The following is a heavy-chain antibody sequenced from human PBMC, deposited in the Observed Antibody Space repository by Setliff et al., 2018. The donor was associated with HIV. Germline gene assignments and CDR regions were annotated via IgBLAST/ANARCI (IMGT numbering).Heavy chain of an antibody. J-gene: IGHJ3*02. CDR3: ASKGGSENYPDSDAFDI. V-gene: IGHV1-2*06. Sequence: ASVKVSCKASGYTFNDNYIHWVRQAPGQGLEWMGRISPDIGDTNYAQMFHGRVTMTRDTSISTAYMELSSLKSDDTAVYYCASKGGSENYPDSDAFDIWGQGTLVTVSS. CDR2: ISPDIGDT. CDR1: GYTFNDNY. D-gene: IGHD3-10*01.